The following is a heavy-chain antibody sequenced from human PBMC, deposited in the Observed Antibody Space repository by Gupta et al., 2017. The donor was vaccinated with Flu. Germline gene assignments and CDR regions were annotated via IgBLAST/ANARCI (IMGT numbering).Heavy chain of an antibody. D-gene: IGHD3-10*01. Sequence: QVQLVESGGEAVQPGKSLRLSCSASGFNLRDYDMPWVRQGPGKGLEWVAVLSSDGATKYYAEAVKGRVTISKDNSRNTLFLQMNGLRVDDTALYYCVREMLVPGAVLVGGLDLWGQGTRVTVSS. CDR2: LSSDGATK. CDR1: GFNLRDYD. J-gene: IGHJ5*02. V-gene: IGHV3-30*03. CDR3: VREMLVPGAVLVGGLDL.